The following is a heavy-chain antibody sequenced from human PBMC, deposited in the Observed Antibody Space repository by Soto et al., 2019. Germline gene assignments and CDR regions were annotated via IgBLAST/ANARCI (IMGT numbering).Heavy chain of an antibody. CDR3: ARYDFWSGYSQDL. Sequence: QVELVQSGGEVKKPGASVKVSCKVSGFKFTSYGINWVRQAPGQGLEWVGWVTAYNDNVKYAEKFQGRVTMTADTAATTAYMYLTSLRANDPAVYYCARYDFWSGYSQDLWGQGTLVTVAS. CDR2: VTAYNDNV. D-gene: IGHD3-3*01. CDR1: GFKFTSYG. J-gene: IGHJ5*02. V-gene: IGHV1-18*01.